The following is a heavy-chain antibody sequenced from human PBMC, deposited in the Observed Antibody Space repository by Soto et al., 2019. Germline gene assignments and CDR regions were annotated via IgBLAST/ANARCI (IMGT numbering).Heavy chain of an antibody. J-gene: IGHJ5*02. D-gene: IGHD2-8*02. V-gene: IGHV4-31*03. CDR3: ARDHAPCTGPTCYFAGNWFDP. CDR1: GGSSNSVNSY. Sequence: SETLSRTSTVAGGSSNSVNSYSSWICQHTGGGLEWIGHVFHTGPLYHNPSLKSRVSISLGTSQTQVSLKLASLTAPVTAVYHRARDHAPCTGPTCYFAGNWFDPWGQGTLVTVAS. CDR2: VFHTGPL.